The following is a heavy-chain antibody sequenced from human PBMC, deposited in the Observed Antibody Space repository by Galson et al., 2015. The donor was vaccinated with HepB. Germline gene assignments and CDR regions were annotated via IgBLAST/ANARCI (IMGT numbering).Heavy chain of an antibody. D-gene: IGHD3-22*01. V-gene: IGHV3-23*01. CDR3: ARRPYFYDSIGYFAYGMDV. J-gene: IGHJ6*02. CDR1: GFIFSSYA. CDR2: ISGSNSYT. Sequence: SLRLSCAASGFIFSSYAMSWVRQAPGKGLEWVTTISGSNSYTYYADSVKGRFTISRDNSKSTLYLQMNSLRADDTAVYHCARRPYFYDSIGYFAYGMDVWGQGTTVTVSS.